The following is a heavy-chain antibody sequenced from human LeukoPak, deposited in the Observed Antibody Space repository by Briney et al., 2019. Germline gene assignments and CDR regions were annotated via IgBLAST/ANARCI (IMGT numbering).Heavy chain of an antibody. Sequence: VASVKVSCKASGYTFTGCYMHWVRQAPGQGLEWMGWTNPNSGGTNYAQKFQGRVTMTRDTSISTAYMELSRLRSDDTAVYYCARSRYYYGSGRYYMDVWGKGTTVTISS. CDR1: GYTFTGCY. CDR3: ARSRYYYGSGRYYMDV. CDR2: TNPNSGGT. V-gene: IGHV1-2*02. J-gene: IGHJ6*03. D-gene: IGHD3-10*01.